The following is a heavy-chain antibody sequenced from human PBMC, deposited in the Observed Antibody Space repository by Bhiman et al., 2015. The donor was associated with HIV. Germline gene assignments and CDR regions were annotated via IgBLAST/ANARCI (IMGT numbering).Heavy chain of an antibody. CDR3: ARGAVAGAFTPSYYFDY. D-gene: IGHD6-19*01. J-gene: IGHJ4*02. Sequence: EVQLVESGGGLVQPGDSLRLSCVASGSTFSNYYIIWVRQAPGKGLEWVSVSYSGGDTYYADSVKGRFTISRDNSKNTLYLQMDSLRAEDTAVYYCARGAVAGAFTPSYYFDYWGQGTLVTVSS. CDR2: SYSGGDT. CDR1: GSTFSNYY. V-gene: IGHV3-66*01.